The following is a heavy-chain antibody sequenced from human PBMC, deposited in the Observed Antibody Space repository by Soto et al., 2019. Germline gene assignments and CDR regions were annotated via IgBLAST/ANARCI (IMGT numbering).Heavy chain of an antibody. D-gene: IGHD5-12*01. J-gene: IGHJ4*02. Sequence: SETLSLTCAVSGGSISSINWWSWVRQPPGKGLEWIGEIYHSGSTNYNPSLKSRVTISVDKSKNQFSLKLSSVTAADTAVYYCASSRGYSGYDPYYFDYWGQGTLVTVS. V-gene: IGHV4-4*02. CDR2: IYHSGST. CDR3: ASSRGYSGYDPYYFDY. CDR1: GGSISSINW.